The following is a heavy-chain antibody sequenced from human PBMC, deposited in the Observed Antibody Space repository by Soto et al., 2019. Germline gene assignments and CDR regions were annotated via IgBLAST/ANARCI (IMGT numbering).Heavy chain of an antibody. CDR2: IYYSGST. D-gene: IGHD1-26*01. CDR3: ARQDDSGSYYVPYYYYGMDV. Sequence: SETLSLTCTVTGASISSSSYYWGWIRQPPGKGLEWIGSIYYSGSTYYNPSLKSRVTISVDTSKNQFSLKLSSVTAADTAVYYCARQDDSGSYYVPYYYYGMDVWGQGTTVT. J-gene: IGHJ6*02. V-gene: IGHV4-39*01. CDR1: GASISSSSYY.